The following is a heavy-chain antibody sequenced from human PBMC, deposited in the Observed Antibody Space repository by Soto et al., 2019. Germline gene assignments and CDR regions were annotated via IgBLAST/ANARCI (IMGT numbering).Heavy chain of an antibody. J-gene: IGHJ4*02. V-gene: IGHV4-31*03. Sequence: KPSETLSLTCTVSGGSIGSGGYYWSWIRQHPGKGLEWIGYIYYSGSTYYNPSLKSRVTISVDTSKNQFSLKLSSVTAADTAVYYCARAWSGYYPLDFDYWGQGTLVTVSS. CDR3: ARAWSGYYPLDFDY. CDR1: GGSIGSGGYY. D-gene: IGHD3-3*01. CDR2: IYYSGST.